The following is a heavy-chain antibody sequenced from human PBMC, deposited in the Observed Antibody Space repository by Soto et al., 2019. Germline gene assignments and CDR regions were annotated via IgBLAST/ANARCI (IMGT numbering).Heavy chain of an antibody. CDR3: ATSSSWYSWWFDP. CDR1: GYTFTSYY. CDR2: INPSGGST. D-gene: IGHD6-13*01. Sequence: ASVKVSCKASGYTFTSYYMHWVRQAPGQGLEWMGIINPSGGSTSYAQKFQGRVSMTRDTSTSTVYMELSSLRSEDTAVYYCATSSSWYSWWFDPWGQGTLVTVSS. V-gene: IGHV1-46*01. J-gene: IGHJ5*02.